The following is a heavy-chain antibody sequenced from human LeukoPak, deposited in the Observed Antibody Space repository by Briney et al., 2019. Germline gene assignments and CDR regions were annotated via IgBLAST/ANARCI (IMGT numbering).Heavy chain of an antibody. J-gene: IGHJ4*02. D-gene: IGHD4-17*01. Sequence: GGSLSLSCTVSGFTVSSNSMSWVRQAPGKGLEWVSFIYSGGNTHYSDSVKGRFTISRDNSKNTLYLQMNSLRADDTAVYYCARRAGEYSHPYDYWGQGTLVTVSS. CDR1: GFTVSSNS. CDR2: IYSGGNT. CDR3: ARRAGEYSHPYDY. V-gene: IGHV3-53*01.